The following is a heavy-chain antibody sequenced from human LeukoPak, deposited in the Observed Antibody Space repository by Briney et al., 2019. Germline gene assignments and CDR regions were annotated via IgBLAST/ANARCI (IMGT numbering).Heavy chain of an antibody. Sequence: SETLSLTCGVSGGSVINTNWWTWVRQPPGKGLEWIGEVHLDGRTNYNPSLESRLTMSVDVSENQVSLKLTSVTAADTAVYYCARVAVTAYNWFDPWGQGTLVTVSS. J-gene: IGHJ5*02. V-gene: IGHV4-4*02. CDR2: VHLDGRT. CDR1: GGSVINTNW. D-gene: IGHD2-21*02. CDR3: ARVAVTAYNWFDP.